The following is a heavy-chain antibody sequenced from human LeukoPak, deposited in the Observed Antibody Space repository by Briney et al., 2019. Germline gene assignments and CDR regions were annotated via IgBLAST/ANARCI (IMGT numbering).Heavy chain of an antibody. Sequence: SETLSLTCAVYGGSFSGYYWSWIRQPPGKGLEWIGEINHSGSTNYNPSLKSRVTISLDMSKNQFSLKLSSVTAADTAVYYCARGKIVVVTNWFDPWGQGTLVTVSS. CDR2: INHSGST. V-gene: IGHV4-34*01. D-gene: IGHD3-22*01. CDR1: GGSFSGYY. J-gene: IGHJ5*02. CDR3: ARGKIVVVTNWFDP.